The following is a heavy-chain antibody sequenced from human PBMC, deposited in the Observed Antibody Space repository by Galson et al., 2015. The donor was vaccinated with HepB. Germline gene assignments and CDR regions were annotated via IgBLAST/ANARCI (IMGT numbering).Heavy chain of an antibody. CDR3: AKDGKSSGWYTASPQYNWFDP. J-gene: IGHJ5*02. Sequence: SLRLSCAASGFTFDDYAMHWVRQAPGKGLEWVSGISWNSGSIGYADSVKGRFTISRDNAKNSLYLQMNSLRAEDTALYYCAKDGKSSGWYTASPQYNWFDPWGQGTLVTVSS. V-gene: IGHV3-9*01. CDR1: GFTFDDYA. CDR2: ISWNSGSI. D-gene: IGHD6-19*01.